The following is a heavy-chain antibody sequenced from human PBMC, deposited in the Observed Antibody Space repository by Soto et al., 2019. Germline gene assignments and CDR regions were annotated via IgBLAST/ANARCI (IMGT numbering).Heavy chain of an antibody. CDR2: FDPEDGET. CDR1: GYTLTELS. D-gene: IGHD3-22*01. CDR3: ATVGYYDSSGCYPYYCDY. V-gene: IGHV1-24*01. J-gene: IGHJ4*02. Sequence: ASVKVSCKVSGYTLTELSMHWVRQAPGKGLEWMGGFDPEDGETIYAQKFQGRVTMTEDTSTDTAYMELSSLRSEDTAVYYCATVGYYDSSGCYPYYCDYWGQGTLVRVSS.